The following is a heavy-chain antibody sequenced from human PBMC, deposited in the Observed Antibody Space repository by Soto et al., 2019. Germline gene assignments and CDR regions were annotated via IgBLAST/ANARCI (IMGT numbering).Heavy chain of an antibody. CDR3: ARVSGYESSCYYGMDV. D-gene: IGHD5-12*01. CDR2: INACNGNT. Sequence: ASVKVSCKASGYTFASYAMHWVRQAPGQRLEWMGWINACNGNTKYSQKFQGRVTITRDTSASTAYMELSSLRSEDTAVYYCARVSGYESSCYYGMDVWGQGTTVTV. CDR1: GYTFASYA. J-gene: IGHJ6*02. V-gene: IGHV1-3*01.